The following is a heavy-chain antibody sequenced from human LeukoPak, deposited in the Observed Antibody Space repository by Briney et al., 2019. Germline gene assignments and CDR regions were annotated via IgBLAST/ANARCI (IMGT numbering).Heavy chain of an antibody. CDR3: ARGEGLFDY. V-gene: IGHV4-34*01. Sequence: SETLSLTCAVYGGSFSGYYWSWNRQPPGKGLEWIGEINHSGSTNYNPSLKSRVTISVDTSKNQFSLKLSSVTAADTAVYYCARGEGLFDYWGQGTLVTVSS. CDR1: GGSFSGYY. J-gene: IGHJ4*02. CDR2: INHSGST.